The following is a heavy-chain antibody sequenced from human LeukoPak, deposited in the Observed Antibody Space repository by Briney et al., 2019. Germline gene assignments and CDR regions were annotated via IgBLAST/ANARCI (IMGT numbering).Heavy chain of an antibody. D-gene: IGHD2-2*01. V-gene: IGHV1-2*04. CDR1: GYTFTGYY. Sequence: ASVKVSCKASGYTFTGYYMHWVRQAPGQGLEWMGWINPNSGGTNYAQKFQGWVTMTRDTSISTAYMELSSLRSEDTAVYYCARGLVENWFDPWGQGTLVTVSS. CDR2: INPNSGGT. J-gene: IGHJ5*02. CDR3: ARGLVENWFDP.